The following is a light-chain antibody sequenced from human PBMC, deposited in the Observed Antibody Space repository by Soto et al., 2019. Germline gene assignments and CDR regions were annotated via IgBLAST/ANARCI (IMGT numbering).Light chain of an antibody. J-gene: IGKJ4*01. Sequence: IMLTHSPDSLTQSLGARATIICECSKSVLSSSNNKNYLAWYQQKPGQPPKVVIYWASTRGSGVPDRFSGSGSGTDFTLTISSLQAEDVAVYYCQHYYSSPLAFGGGTKVDI. CDR2: WAS. CDR3: QHYYSSPLA. V-gene: IGKV4-1*01. CDR1: KSVLSSSNNKNY.